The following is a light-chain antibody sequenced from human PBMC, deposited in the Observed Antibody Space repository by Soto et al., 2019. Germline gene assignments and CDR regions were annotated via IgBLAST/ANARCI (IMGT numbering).Light chain of an antibody. CDR1: QEISDY. CDR3: QKYNSAPFT. J-gene: IGKJ3*01. V-gene: IGKV1-27*01. CDR2: TAS. Sequence: DIQMTQSPSSLSASVGDRANITCQASQEISDYLVWYQQKPGKVPKLLIYTASTLQSGVPSRSSGSGSGTDFTLTISSLQPEDVATDYCQKYNSAPFTFGPGNKVDIK.